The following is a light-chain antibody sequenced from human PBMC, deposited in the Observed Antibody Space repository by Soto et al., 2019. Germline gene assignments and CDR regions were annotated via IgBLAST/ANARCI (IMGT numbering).Light chain of an antibody. J-gene: IGLJ2*01. CDR3: CSYAGSYTLV. V-gene: IGLV2-11*01. Sequence: QSVLTQPRSVSGSPGQSVTISCTGTSSDVGGYNYVSWYQQHPGKAPKLMIYDVSKRPSGVPDRFSGSKSGNTASLTISGIQAEDEADYYCCSYAGSYTLVFGGGTKRTGL. CDR2: DVS. CDR1: SSDVGGYNY.